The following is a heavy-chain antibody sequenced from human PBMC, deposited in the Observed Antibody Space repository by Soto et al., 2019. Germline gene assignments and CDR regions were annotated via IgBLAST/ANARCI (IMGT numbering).Heavy chain of an antibody. D-gene: IGHD3-22*01. Sequence: SETLSLTCTVSGGSISSGGYYWSWIRQHPGKGLEWIGYIYYSGSTYYNPSLKSRVTISVDTSKNQFSLKLSSVTAADTAVYYCASGPFGYDSSGYPLLGYWFDLWGRGTLVTVSS. CDR2: IYYSGST. CDR3: ASGPFGYDSSGYPLLGYWFDL. J-gene: IGHJ2*01. V-gene: IGHV4-31*03. CDR1: GGSISSGGYY.